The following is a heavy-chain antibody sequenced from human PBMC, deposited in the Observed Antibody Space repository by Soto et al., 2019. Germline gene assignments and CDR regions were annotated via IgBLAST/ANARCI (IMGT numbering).Heavy chain of an antibody. V-gene: IGHV1-18*01. CDR2: ISAYNGNT. Sequence: QVQLVQSGGEVKKPGASVKVSCKTSGYSFTTYGISWVRQAPGQGLEWMGWISAYNGNTNYAQTLQDRVTMTTDTSTSTAYMELRSLRSDDTAVYYCAREGPTPYYYCGMDVWGQGSTVTVSS. CDR3: AREGPTPYYYCGMDV. J-gene: IGHJ6*02. CDR1: GYSFTTYG.